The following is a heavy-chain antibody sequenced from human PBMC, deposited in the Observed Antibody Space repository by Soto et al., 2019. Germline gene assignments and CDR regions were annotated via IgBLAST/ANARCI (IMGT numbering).Heavy chain of an antibody. CDR2: IYYSGST. D-gene: IGHD6-6*01. V-gene: IGHV4-39*01. Sequence: SETLSLTCTVSGGSISSSSYYWGWIRQPPGKGLEWIGSIYYSGSTYYNPSLKSRVTISVDTSKNQFSLKLSSVTAADTAVYYCARHERSSSSLSYYYYGMDVWGQGTTVTVSS. CDR1: GGSISSSSYY. CDR3: ARHERSSSSLSYYYYGMDV. J-gene: IGHJ6*02.